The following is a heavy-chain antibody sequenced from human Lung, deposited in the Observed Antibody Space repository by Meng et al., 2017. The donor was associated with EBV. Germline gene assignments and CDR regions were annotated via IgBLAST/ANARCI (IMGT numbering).Heavy chain of an antibody. CDR2: IIPIFGTA. V-gene: IGHV1-69*01. CDR1: GGTFSNYG. CDR3: ARTGCSSSSCYDY. D-gene: IGHD2-2*01. J-gene: IGHJ4*02. Sequence: VQLVQSGAEVKKPGSSVKVSCKASGGTFSNYGISWVRQAPGQGLEWMGVIIPIFGTANYAQKFQGRVTITADESTSTAYMELSSLRSEDTAVYYCARTGCSSSSCYDYWGQGTLVTVSS.